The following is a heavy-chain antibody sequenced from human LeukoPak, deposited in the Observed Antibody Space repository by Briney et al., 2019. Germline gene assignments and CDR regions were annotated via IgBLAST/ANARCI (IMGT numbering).Heavy chain of an antibody. V-gene: IGHV5-51*01. J-gene: IGHJ4*02. CDR1: GYNFTNNW. Sequence: GESLKISCKGSGYNFTNNWIAWVRQMAGRGLEWMGIIYPGDYDSRYSLSFEGQVTISADKSISTAYLRWSSLKASDTAMYYCARMTSDWYLDYWGQGTLVTVSS. CDR2: IYPGDYDS. D-gene: IGHD6-19*01. CDR3: ARMTSDWYLDY.